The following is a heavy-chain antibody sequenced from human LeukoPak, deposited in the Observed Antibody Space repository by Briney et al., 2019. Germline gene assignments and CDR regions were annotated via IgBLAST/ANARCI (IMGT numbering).Heavy chain of an antibody. J-gene: IGHJ4*02. V-gene: IGHV3-7*01. CDR3: YTSPMNGDGYYFDY. D-gene: IGHD4-17*01. Sequence: GGSLRLSCAASGFTFSSYWMSWVRQAPGKGLEWVANIKQDGSEKYYVDSVKGRFTISRDNAKNSLYLQMNSLRAEDTAVYYCYTSPMNGDGYYFDYWGQGTLVTVSS. CDR2: IKQDGSEK. CDR1: GFTFSSYW.